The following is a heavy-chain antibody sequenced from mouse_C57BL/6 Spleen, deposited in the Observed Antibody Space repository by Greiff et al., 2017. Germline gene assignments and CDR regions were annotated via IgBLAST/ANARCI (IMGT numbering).Heavy chain of an antibody. V-gene: IGHV5-16*01. CDR3: ARELANWDGYFDV. CDR1: GFTFSDYY. CDR2: INYDGSST. Sequence: EVQRVESEGGLVQPGSSMKLSCTASGFTFSDYYMAWVRQVPEKGLEWVANINYDGSSTYYLDSLKSRFIISRDNAKNILYLQMSSLKSEDTATYYCARELANWDGYFDVWGTGTTVTVSS. D-gene: IGHD4-1*01. J-gene: IGHJ1*03.